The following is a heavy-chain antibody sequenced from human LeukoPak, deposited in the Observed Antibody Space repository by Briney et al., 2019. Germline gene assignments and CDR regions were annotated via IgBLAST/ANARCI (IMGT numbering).Heavy chain of an antibody. CDR3: ARNRVGEAGYFDY. Sequence: ASVKVSCKASGYTFTSYGINWVRQAPGQGLEWMGWISAYNGNRNYAQRFQGRVTMTTNSSTRTAYMELRSLRSDDTALYYCARNRVGEAGYFDYWGQGTLVTVSS. J-gene: IGHJ4*01. CDR1: GYTFTSYG. CDR2: ISAYNGNR. D-gene: IGHD1-26*01. V-gene: IGHV1-18*01.